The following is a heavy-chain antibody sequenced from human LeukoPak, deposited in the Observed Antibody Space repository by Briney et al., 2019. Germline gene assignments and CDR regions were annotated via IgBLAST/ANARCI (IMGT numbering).Heavy chain of an antibody. CDR2: IKSKTDGGTT. V-gene: IGHV3-15*01. Sequence: GGSLRLSCAASGFIFTNAWMSWVRQAPGKGLGWVGRIKSKTDGGTTDYAESVKGRFTISRDDSQNTVYLQMSSLKTEDTAVYYCATDWHWGQGTLVTVSS. CDR3: ATDWH. J-gene: IGHJ4*02. CDR1: GFIFTNAW.